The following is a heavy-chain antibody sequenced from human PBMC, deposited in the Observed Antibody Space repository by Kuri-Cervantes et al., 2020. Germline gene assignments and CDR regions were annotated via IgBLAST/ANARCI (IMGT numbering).Heavy chain of an antibody. V-gene: IGHV1-69*13. CDR2: IIPIFGTA. J-gene: IGHJ6*02. D-gene: IGHD3-10*01. CDR1: VGTFSSYA. CDR3: APGAYGSGSYHTHYYYGMDV. Sequence: SVKVSCKASVGTFSSYAISWVRQAPGQGLEWMGGIIPIFGTANYAQKFEGRVTITADESTSTAYMELSSLRSEDTAVYYCAPGAYGSGSYHTHYYYGMDVWGQGTTVTSP.